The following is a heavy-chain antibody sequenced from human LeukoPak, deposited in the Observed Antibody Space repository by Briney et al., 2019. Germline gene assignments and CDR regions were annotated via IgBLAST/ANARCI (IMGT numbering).Heavy chain of an antibody. Sequence: SVTLSLTCAVYGGSFSGYYWSWIRQPPGKGLEWIGEINHSGSTNYNPSLKCRVTISVDTSKNQFSLKLSSVTAADTAVYYCARGKGGLRYWGQGTLVTVSS. CDR2: INHSGST. CDR3: ARGKGGLRY. CDR1: GGSFSGYY. D-gene: IGHD3-16*01. J-gene: IGHJ4*02. V-gene: IGHV4-34*01.